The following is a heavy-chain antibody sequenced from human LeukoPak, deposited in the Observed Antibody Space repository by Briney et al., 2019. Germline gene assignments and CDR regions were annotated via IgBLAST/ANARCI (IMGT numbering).Heavy chain of an antibody. D-gene: IGHD3-22*01. J-gene: IGHJ4*02. CDR2: ISYDGSNK. Sequence: QPGGSLRLSCAASGFTFRSYAMHWVGQAPGKEREGVAVISYDGSNKYYADSVKGRFTISRDNSKNTLYLQMNSLRAEDTAVYYCARGRGVVVITAIDYWGQGTLVTVSS. V-gene: IGHV3-30*04. CDR1: GFTFRSYA. CDR3: ARGRGVVVITAIDY.